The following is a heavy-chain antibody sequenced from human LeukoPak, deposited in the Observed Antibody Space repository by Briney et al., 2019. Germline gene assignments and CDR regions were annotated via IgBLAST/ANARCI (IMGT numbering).Heavy chain of an antibody. V-gene: IGHV1-18*01. CDR1: GYTFTSYI. CDR2: INAYNGNT. J-gene: IGHJ6*03. Sequence: ASVKVSCKATGYTFTSYIISWVRQAPGQGLEWMGWINAYNGNTDYAQRVQGRVTMTTDTSTSTAYMELRSLRSDDTAVYYCARDRHIAAAVYYYYMDVWGKGTPVTVSS. CDR3: ARDRHIAAAVYYYYMDV. D-gene: IGHD6-13*01.